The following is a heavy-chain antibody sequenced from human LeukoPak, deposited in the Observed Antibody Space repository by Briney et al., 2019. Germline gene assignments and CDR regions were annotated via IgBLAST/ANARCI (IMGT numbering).Heavy chain of an antibody. Sequence: PGGSLRLSCAASGFTFSSYAMSWVRQAPGKGLEWVSAISGSGGNTYYADSVKGRFTVSRDNSDNTLYLQMNSLRAEDTAVYYCAKKGGDYYDSSGYFDYWGQGTLVTVSS. J-gene: IGHJ4*02. V-gene: IGHV3-23*01. CDR2: ISGSGGNT. CDR3: AKKGGDYYDSSGYFDY. CDR1: GFTFSSYA. D-gene: IGHD3-22*01.